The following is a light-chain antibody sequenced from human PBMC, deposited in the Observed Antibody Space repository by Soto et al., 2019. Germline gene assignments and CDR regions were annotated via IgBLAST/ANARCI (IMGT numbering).Light chain of an antibody. CDR3: QQYNSHSKT. Sequence: DIQMTQSPSTLSASVGDSVTITCRASQSISTWLAWYQQKPGKAPNLLIYDASSLASGVPSRFSGSGSGTEFTLTISSLQPDDFAIFYCQQYNSHSKTFGQGTKVDIK. CDR1: QSISTW. J-gene: IGKJ1*01. CDR2: DAS. V-gene: IGKV1-5*01.